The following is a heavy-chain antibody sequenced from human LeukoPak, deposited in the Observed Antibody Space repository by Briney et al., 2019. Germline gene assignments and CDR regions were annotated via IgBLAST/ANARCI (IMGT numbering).Heavy chain of an antibody. CDR2: IYHSGST. CDR1: GGSISTYY. D-gene: IGHD5-12*01. J-gene: IGHJ4*02. CDR3: ARGGGYASPIGY. V-gene: IGHV4-59*01. Sequence: PSETLSLTCTLSGGSISTYYWSWIRQPPGKGLEWIGYIYHSGSTNYNPSLKSRVTISVDTSKNQFSLKLSSVTAADMAVYYCARGGGYASPIGYWGQGALVTVSS.